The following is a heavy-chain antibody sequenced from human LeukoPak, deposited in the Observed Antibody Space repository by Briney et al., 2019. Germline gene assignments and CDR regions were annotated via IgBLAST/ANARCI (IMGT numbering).Heavy chain of an antibody. CDR1: GFTFSSYA. J-gene: IGHJ4*02. V-gene: IGHV3-30-3*01. CDR3: ARDTGGSSTSCYGY. CDR2: LSYDGSNK. D-gene: IGHD2-2*01. Sequence: PGRSLRLSCAATGFTFSSYAMHWVRQAPDQGLHWVAVLSYDGSNKYYAESVKGRLTISRDNSKNTLYLQMNSLRAEDTAVYYCARDTGGSSTSCYGYWGQGTLVTVSS.